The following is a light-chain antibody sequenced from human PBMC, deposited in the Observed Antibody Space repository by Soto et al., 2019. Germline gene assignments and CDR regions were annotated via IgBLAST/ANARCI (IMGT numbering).Light chain of an antibody. J-gene: IGLJ1*01. CDR2: DVS. CDR3: SSYTSIDTWV. CDR1: SSDVGGYNY. Sequence: QSVLTQRASVSGSPGQSITISCTGASSDVGGYNYVSWYQQHPGKAPKVLISDVSNRPSGISNRFSGSKSGNTASLTISGLQAEDEADYYCSSYTSIDTWVFGTGTKVTVL. V-gene: IGLV2-14*01.